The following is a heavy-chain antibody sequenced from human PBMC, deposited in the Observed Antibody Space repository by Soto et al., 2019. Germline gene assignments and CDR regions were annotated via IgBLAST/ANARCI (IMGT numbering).Heavy chain of an antibody. Sequence: EVQLVESGGGLVQPGGSLRLSCAASGFTFSSYAMHWVRQATGKGLEYVSASSSNGGSTYYANSVKGRFTISRDNSKKTLQHQIGSLRAENMAVYYCARWPGYYFDYWGQGNLVTVPS. V-gene: IGHV3-64*01. CDR2: SSSNGGST. J-gene: IGHJ4*02. CDR3: ARWPGYYFDY. CDR1: GFTFSSYA.